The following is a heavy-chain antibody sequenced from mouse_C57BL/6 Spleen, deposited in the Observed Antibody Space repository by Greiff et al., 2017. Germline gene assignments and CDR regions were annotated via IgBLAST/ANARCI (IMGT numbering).Heavy chain of an antibody. CDR2: IHPNSGST. CDR3: ARGYYDYDRAWFAY. V-gene: IGHV1-64*01. D-gene: IGHD2-4*01. Sequence: VQLQQPGAELVKPGASVKLSCKASGYTFTSYWMHWVKQRPGQGLEWIGMIHPNSGSTNYNEKFKSKATLTVDKSSSTAYMPLSSLTSEDSAVYYGARGYYDYDRAWFAYWGQGTLVTVSA. J-gene: IGHJ3*01. CDR1: GYTFTSYW.